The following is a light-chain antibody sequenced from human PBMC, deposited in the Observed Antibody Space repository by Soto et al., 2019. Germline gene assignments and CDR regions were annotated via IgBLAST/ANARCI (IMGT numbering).Light chain of an antibody. CDR2: EVS. Sequence: LTQPASVSGSPAQSITISCTGTSSDVGGYNYVSWYQQHPGKAPKLIIYEVSNRPSGVSNRFSGSKSGNTASLTISGPQAEDEGDYYCSSYTSSTLVFGTGTKVTV. CDR1: SSDVGGYNY. CDR3: SSYTSSTLV. J-gene: IGLJ1*01. V-gene: IGLV2-14*01.